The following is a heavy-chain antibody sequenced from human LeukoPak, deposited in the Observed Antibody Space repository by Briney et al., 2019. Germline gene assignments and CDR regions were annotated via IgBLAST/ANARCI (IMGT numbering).Heavy chain of an antibody. Sequence: GGSLRLSCAASGFPFNNYVIHWVRLPPAKGLEWVAFFRYDGNHDYYADSVKGRFTFSRDNSKNPLFLQMNSLRAEDTAVYYCASRPTGFDWGPFDYWGQGTLVTVSS. CDR2: FRYDGNHD. CDR3: ASRPTGFDWGPFDY. V-gene: IGHV3-30*02. J-gene: IGHJ4*02. D-gene: IGHD5-12*01. CDR1: GFPFNNYV.